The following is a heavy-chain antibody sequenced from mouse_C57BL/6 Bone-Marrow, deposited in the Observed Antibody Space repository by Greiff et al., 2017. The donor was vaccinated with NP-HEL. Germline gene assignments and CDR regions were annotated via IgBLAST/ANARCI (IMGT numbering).Heavy chain of an antibody. CDR2: INYDGSST. D-gene: IGHD4-1*01. CDR3: AREGLTGVDY. J-gene: IGHJ2*01. V-gene: IGHV5-16*01. Sequence: EVKLMESEGGLVQPGSSMKLSCTASGFTFSDYYMAWVRQVPEKGLEWVANINYDGSSTYYLDSLKSRFIISRDNAKNILYLQMSSLKSEDTATYYCAREGLTGVDYWGQGTTLTVSS. CDR1: GFTFSDYY.